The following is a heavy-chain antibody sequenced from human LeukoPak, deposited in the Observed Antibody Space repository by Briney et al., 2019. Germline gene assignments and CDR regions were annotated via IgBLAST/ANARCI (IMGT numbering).Heavy chain of an antibody. CDR1: GGSISSGDYY. D-gene: IGHD5-24*01. V-gene: IGHV4-61*08. J-gene: IGHJ4*02. CDR2: VYSSGST. Sequence: SETLSLTCTVSGGSISSGDYYWSWIRQPPGKGLEWIGYVYSSGSTNYNPSLKSRVTISVDTSKNQFSLKLNSVTAADTAVYYCARRMSHLYNFEYWGQGALVTVSS. CDR3: ARRMSHLYNFEY.